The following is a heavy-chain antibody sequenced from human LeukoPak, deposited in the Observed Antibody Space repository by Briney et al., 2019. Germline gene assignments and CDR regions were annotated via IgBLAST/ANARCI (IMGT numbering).Heavy chain of an antibody. CDR1: GFTFSSYG. CDR2: IRYDGSNK. J-gene: IGHJ4*02. Sequence: GGSLRLSCAASGFTFSSYGMHWVRQAPGKGLEWVAFIRYDGSNKYYADSVKGRFTISGDNSKNTLYLQMNSLRAEDTAVYYCASDHLSIAATGMRYWGQGTLVTVSS. D-gene: IGHD6-13*01. CDR3: ASDHLSIAATGMRY. V-gene: IGHV3-30*02.